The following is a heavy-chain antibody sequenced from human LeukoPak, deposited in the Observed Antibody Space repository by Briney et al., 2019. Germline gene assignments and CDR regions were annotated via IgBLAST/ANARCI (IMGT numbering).Heavy chain of an antibody. Sequence: PGGSLRLSCAASGLTVSSNYMSWVRQAPGKGLEWVSVIYSGGSTYYADSVKGRFTISRHNSKNTLYLQMNSLRAEDTAVYYCAREWGYDILTGYYNFGWFDPWGQGTLVTVSS. V-gene: IGHV3-53*04. CDR1: GLTVSSNY. CDR3: AREWGYDILTGYYNFGWFDP. CDR2: IYSGGST. D-gene: IGHD3-9*01. J-gene: IGHJ5*02.